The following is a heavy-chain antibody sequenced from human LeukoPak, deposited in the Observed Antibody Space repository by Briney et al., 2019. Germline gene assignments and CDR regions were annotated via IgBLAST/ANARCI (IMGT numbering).Heavy chain of an antibody. V-gene: IGHV3-23*01. J-gene: IGHJ5*02. CDR2: ISGSGGST. CDR3: AKGLQGYSSSWFDP. D-gene: IGHD4-11*01. CDR1: GFTFSNYA. Sequence: GGSLRLSCAASGFTFSNYAMSWVRQAPGKGLEWVSGISGSGGSTYYADSVKGRFTMSGDNSKNTLYLQMNSLRAEDTAVYYCAKGLQGYSSSWFDPWGQGTLVTVSS.